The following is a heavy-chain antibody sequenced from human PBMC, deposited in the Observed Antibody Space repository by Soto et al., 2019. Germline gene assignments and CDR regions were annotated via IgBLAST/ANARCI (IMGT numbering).Heavy chain of an antibody. CDR1: EYSFTSYW. V-gene: IGHV5-51*01. J-gene: IGHJ3*02. CDR2: IYPGDSDT. D-gene: IGHD6-13*01. Sequence: SLKISRKGAEYSFTSYWSGRVRQIPGKGLEWMGIIYPGDSDTRYSPSFQGQVTISADKSISTAYLQWSSLKASDTAMYYCARLFIAAAGGAFDIWGQGTMVT. CDR3: ARLFIAAAGGAFDI.